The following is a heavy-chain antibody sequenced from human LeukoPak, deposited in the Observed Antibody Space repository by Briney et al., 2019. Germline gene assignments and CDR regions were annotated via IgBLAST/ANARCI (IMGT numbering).Heavy chain of an antibody. CDR3: RGVVGTLDY. Sequence: GGSLRLSCSASGFTFSTHFIDRVRQAPGKGLEYVSTFNSNGGGTYYADSVKGRFTISRDNSKNTLYLQMSGLRPEDTAVYYCRGVVGTLDYWGQGTLVTVSS. CDR1: GFTFSTHF. D-gene: IGHD6-19*01. V-gene: IGHV3-64D*09. J-gene: IGHJ4*02. CDR2: FNSNGGGT.